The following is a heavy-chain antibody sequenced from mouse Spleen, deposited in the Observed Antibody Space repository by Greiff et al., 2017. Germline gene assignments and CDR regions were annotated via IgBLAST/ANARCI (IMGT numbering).Heavy chain of an antibody. D-gene: IGHD1-1*01. CDR1: GYTFTSYG. Sequence: VQLQQSGAELARPGASVKLSCKASGYTFTSYGISWVKQRTGQGLEWIGEIYPRSGNTYYNEKFKGKATLTADKSSSTAYMELRSLTSEDSAVYFCARRGITTVVGDYAMDYWGQGTSVTVSS. CDR3: ARRGITTVVGDYAMDY. CDR2: IYPRSGNT. V-gene: IGHV1-81*01. J-gene: IGHJ4*01.